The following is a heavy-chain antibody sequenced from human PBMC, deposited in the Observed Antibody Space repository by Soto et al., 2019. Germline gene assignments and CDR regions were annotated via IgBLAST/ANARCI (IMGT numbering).Heavy chain of an antibody. D-gene: IGHD2-2*01. J-gene: IGHJ6*02. Sequence: SETLSLTCTVSGGSISSYYWGWIRQPPGKGLEWIGYIYYSGSTNYNPSLKSRVTISVDTSKNQFSLKLSSVTAADTAVYYCARHFPGPRVEYQLPRPYYYYYGMDVWGQGTTVTVSS. CDR1: GGSISSYY. CDR2: IYYSGST. CDR3: ARHFPGPRVEYQLPRPYYYYYGMDV. V-gene: IGHV4-59*08.